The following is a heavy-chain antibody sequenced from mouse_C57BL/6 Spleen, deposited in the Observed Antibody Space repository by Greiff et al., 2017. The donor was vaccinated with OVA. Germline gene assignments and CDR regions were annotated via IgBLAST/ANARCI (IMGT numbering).Heavy chain of an antibody. CDR1: GYTFTSYD. Sequence: VMLVESGPELVKPGASVKLSCKASGYTFTSYDINWVKQRPGQGLEWIGWIYPRDGSTKYNEKFKGKATLTVDTSSSTAYMELHSLTSEDSAVYFCARYPTVVADYWGQGTTLTVSS. CDR2: IYPRDGST. V-gene: IGHV1-85*01. J-gene: IGHJ2*01. D-gene: IGHD1-1*01. CDR3: ARYPTVVADY.